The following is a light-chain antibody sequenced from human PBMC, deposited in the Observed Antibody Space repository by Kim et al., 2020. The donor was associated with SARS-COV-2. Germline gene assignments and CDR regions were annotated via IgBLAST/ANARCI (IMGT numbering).Light chain of an antibody. CDR1: QGITHS. V-gene: IGKV1-27*01. Sequence: VSVGDSVTITCRASQGITHSLAWYQQKPGTAPQLLIYAASALQSGVPSRFSGSGSGTDFTLTISSLQPEDVATYYCQKYNSAPWTFGQGTKVDIK. CDR3: QKYNSAPWT. J-gene: IGKJ1*01. CDR2: AAS.